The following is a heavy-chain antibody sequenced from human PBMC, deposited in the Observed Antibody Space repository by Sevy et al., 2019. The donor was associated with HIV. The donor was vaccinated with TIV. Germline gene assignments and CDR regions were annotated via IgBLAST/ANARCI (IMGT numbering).Heavy chain of an antibody. J-gene: IGHJ4*02. V-gene: IGHV3-15*01. CDR3: TTPLRYGDYDHDY. Sequence: GGSLRLSCAASGFTFSNAWMSWVRQAPGKGLEWVGRIKSKTHGGTTDYAAPVKGRFTISRDDSKNTLYLQMNSLKTEDTAVYYCTTPLRYGDYDHDYWGQGTMVTVSS. D-gene: IGHD4-17*01. CDR2: IKSKTHGGTT. CDR1: GFTFSNAW.